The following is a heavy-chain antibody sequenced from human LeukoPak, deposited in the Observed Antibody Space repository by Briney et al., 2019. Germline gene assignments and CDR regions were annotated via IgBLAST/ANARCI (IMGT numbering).Heavy chain of an antibody. V-gene: IGHV4-61*01. CDR2: IYYSGST. CDR3: ARGVVVITANYFDY. CDR1: GGSVSSGSYY. J-gene: IGHJ4*02. Sequence: PSETLSLTCTVSGGSVSSGSYYWSWIRQPPEKGLEWIGYIYYSGSTNYNPSLKSRVTISVDTSKNQFSLKLSSVTAADTAVYYCARGVVVITANYFDYWGQGTLVTVSS. D-gene: IGHD3-22*01.